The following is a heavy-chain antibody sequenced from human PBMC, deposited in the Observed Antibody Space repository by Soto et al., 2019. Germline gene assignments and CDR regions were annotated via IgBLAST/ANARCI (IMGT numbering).Heavy chain of an antibody. CDR2: ISAYNGNT. D-gene: IGHD4-17*01. CDR1: GYTFTSYG. Sequence: QVQLVQSGAEVKKPGASVKVSCKASGYTFTSYGISWVRQAPGQGLEWMGWISAYNGNTNYAQKHEDRDPMTTDTPTSTAYRELGSLRPADTAVFYCGRDGYGDPPPLYSYYGMPVGGQGPTFPASS. V-gene: IGHV1-18*01. J-gene: IGHJ6*02. CDR3: GRDGYGDPPPLYSYYGMPV.